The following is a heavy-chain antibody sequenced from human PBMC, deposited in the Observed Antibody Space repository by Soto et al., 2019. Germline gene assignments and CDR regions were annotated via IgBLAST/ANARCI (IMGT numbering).Heavy chain of an antibody. J-gene: IGHJ4*02. CDR3: AMTTVTTFDY. CDR1: GGSISSYY. Sequence: SETLSLTCTVSGGSISSYYWSWIRQPPGKGLEWIGYIYYSGSTNYNPSLKSRVTISVDTSKNQFSLKLSSVTAADTAVYYCAMTTVTTFDYWGQGTLVTVSS. V-gene: IGHV4-59*08. D-gene: IGHD4-17*01. CDR2: IYYSGST.